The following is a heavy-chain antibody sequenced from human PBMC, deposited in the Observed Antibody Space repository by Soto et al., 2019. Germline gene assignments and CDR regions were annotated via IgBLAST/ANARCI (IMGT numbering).Heavy chain of an antibody. CDR1: GFAVSSNY. J-gene: IGHJ4*02. CDR3: ARRVQPSGSYDY. Sequence: EVQLAESGGGLIQPGGSLRLSCAASGFAVSSNYMTWVRQAPGKGLEWVSVIYSDGSPFYADSVKGRFTISRDNSKNTVYLQMNSLSVDDTAVYFCARRVQPSGSYDYWGQGTLVTVSS. CDR2: IYSDGSP. V-gene: IGHV3-53*01. D-gene: IGHD3-10*01.